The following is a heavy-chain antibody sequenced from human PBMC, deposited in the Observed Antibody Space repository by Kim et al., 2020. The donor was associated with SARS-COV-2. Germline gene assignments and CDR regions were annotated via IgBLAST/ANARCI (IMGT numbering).Heavy chain of an antibody. CDR2: T. CDR3: AKDRPGGDAFDI. V-gene: IGHV3-23*01. Sequence: THYAGSVKGRFTISRDNSKNTLYLQMNSLRADDTALYYCAKDRPGGDAFDIWGQGTTVTVSS. J-gene: IGHJ3*02. D-gene: IGHD3-16*01.